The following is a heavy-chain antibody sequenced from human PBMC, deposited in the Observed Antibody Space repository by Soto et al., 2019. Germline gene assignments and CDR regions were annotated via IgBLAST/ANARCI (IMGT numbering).Heavy chain of an antibody. CDR1: GGTFSSYA. CDR2: IIPIFGTA. Sequence: QVQLVQSGAEVKKPGSSVKVSCKASGGTFSSYAISWVRQAPGQGLEWMGGIIPIFGTANYAQKFQGRVTITADESKSTAYMELRSLRSEDTAVYYCARVLRGGYDSAPYFDFWGQGTLVTVSS. V-gene: IGHV1-69*01. D-gene: IGHD5-12*01. CDR3: ARVLRGGYDSAPYFDF. J-gene: IGHJ4*02.